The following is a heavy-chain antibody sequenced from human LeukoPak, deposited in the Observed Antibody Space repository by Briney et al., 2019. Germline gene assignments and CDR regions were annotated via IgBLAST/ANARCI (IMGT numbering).Heavy chain of an antibody. CDR2: INPSGGST. CDR3: ASGNYYGSGSYSYYFDY. D-gene: IGHD3-10*01. J-gene: IGHJ4*02. V-gene: IGHV1-46*01. CDR1: GYTFTSYY. Sequence: ASVKVSCKASGYTFTSYYMHWVRQAPGQGLEWMGIINPSGGSTSYAQKFQGRVTITADKSTSTAYMELSSLRSEDTAVYYCASGNYYGSGSYSYYFDYWGQGTLVTVSS.